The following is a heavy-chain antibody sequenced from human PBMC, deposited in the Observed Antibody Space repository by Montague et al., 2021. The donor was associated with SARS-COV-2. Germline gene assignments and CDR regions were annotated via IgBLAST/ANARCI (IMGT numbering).Heavy chain of an antibody. Sequence: SETLSLTRTVSGGSVSSYYWSWIRQSPGKGLQWLGYIYYSGSTDYNPSLKSRVTMSVDTSKNQLSLRLSSVTTADTAVYFCARAGGFYDYWSGYSSSAGFFDPWGQGILVTVSS. V-gene: IGHV4-59*02. J-gene: IGHJ5*02. CDR2: IYYSGST. CDR3: ARAGGFYDYWSGYSSSAGFFDP. CDR1: GGSVSSYY. D-gene: IGHD3-3*01.